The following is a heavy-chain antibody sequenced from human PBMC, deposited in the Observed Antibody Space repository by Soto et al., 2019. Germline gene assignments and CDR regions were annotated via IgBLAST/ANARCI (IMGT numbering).Heavy chain of an antibody. CDR3: ARDRLRYFDWPSDAFDI. Sequence: ASVKVSCKASGYTFTGYYMHWVRQAPGQGLEWMGWINPNSGGTNYAQKFQGRVTMTRDTSISTAYMELSRLRSADTAVYYCARDRLRYFDWPSDAFDIWGQGTMVTVSS. V-gene: IGHV1-2*02. J-gene: IGHJ3*02. D-gene: IGHD3-9*01. CDR1: GYTFTGYY. CDR2: INPNSGGT.